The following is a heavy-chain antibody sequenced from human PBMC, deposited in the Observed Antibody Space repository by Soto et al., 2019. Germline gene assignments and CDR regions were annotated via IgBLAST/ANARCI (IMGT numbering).Heavy chain of an antibody. J-gene: IGHJ4*02. CDR2: IQDGGSI. V-gene: IGHV3-66*01. CDR1: GFSVSNNY. Sequence: EVLLEESGGGLVQPGGSLRLSCAASGFSVSNNYMTWVRQAPGKGLEWVAVIQDGGSISYAASVSDRFIISRDNSKNMVFLEMNNLRPGDTAAYFCARGEGSGSNALGHWGQGTLVTVSS. CDR3: ARGEGSGSNALGH. D-gene: IGHD3-16*01.